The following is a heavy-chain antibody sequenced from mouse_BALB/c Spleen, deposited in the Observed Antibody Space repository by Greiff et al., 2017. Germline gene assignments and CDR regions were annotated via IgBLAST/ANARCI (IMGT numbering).Heavy chain of an antibody. Sequence: EVMLVESGGGLVQPGGSRKLSCAASGFTFSDYGMAWVRQAPGKGPEWVAFISNLAYSIYYADTVTGRFTISRENAKNTLYLEMSSLRSEDTAMYDCEREGTIASYYAMDYWGQGTSVTVSS. CDR3: EREGTIASYYAMDY. J-gene: IGHJ4*01. CDR1: GFTFSDYG. D-gene: IGHD3-3*01. V-gene: IGHV5-15*02. CDR2: ISNLAYSI.